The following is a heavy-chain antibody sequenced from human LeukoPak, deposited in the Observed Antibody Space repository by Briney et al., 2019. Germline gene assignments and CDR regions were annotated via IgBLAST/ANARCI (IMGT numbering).Heavy chain of an antibody. V-gene: IGHV3-23*01. CDR3: VVLGDSSGWYNDY. CDR1: GFTFSSYA. J-gene: IGHJ4*02. D-gene: IGHD6-19*01. CDR2: ISSSGGST. Sequence: HPGGSLRLSCAASGFTFSSYAMSWVRQAPGKGLEWVSSISSSGGSTYYGDSVKGRFTISRDNSKDTLYLQMNSLRAEDTALYYCVVLGDSSGWYNDYWGQGTLVTVSS.